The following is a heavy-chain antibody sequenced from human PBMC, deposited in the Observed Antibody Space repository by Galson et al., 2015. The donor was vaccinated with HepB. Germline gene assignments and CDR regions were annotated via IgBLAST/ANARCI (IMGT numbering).Heavy chain of an antibody. CDR1: GYSFTSYW. CDR3: ARDKSGSGQGPFDY. CDR2: IIPIFGTA. J-gene: IGHJ4*02. V-gene: IGHV1-69*01. D-gene: IGHD3-10*01. Sequence: QSGAEVKKPGESLRISCKGSGYSFTSYWISWVRQAPGQGLEWMGGIIPIFGTANYAQKFQGRVTITADESTSTAYMELSSLRSEDTAVYYCARDKSGSGQGPFDYWGQGTLVTVSS.